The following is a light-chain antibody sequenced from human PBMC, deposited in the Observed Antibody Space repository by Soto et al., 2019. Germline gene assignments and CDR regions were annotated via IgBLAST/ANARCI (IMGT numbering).Light chain of an antibody. V-gene: IGKV3-20*01. CDR3: QQYGSSRST. CDR2: GAS. J-gene: IGKJ4*01. CDR1: QSVSSSY. Sequence: EIVLTQSPGTLSLSPGEGATLSCRASQSVSSSYLAWYQQKPGQAPRLLIYGASSRATGIPDRFSGSGSGTDFTLTISRLEPEDFAVYYCQQYGSSRSTFGGGTKVEIK.